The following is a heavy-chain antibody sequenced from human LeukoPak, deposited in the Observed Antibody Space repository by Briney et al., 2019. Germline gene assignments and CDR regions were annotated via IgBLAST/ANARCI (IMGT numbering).Heavy chain of an antibody. CDR2: ISSSSSYI. V-gene: IGHV3-21*01. Sequence: CGSLRLSCAASGCTFSTYCMNWVGQAPGNGRECVSSISSSSSYIYYADSVKGRFTISRDNAKNSLYLQMNSLRAEDTALYYCARLRTTGTFDYWGQGTLVTVSS. J-gene: IGHJ4*02. CDR3: ARLRTTGTFDY. D-gene: IGHD1-1*01. CDR1: GCTFSTYC.